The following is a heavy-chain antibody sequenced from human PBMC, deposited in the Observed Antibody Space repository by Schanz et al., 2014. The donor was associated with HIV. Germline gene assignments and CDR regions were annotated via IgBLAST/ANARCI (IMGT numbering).Heavy chain of an antibody. Sequence: EALLLESGGGLVQPGGSLRLSCRGSEFPFSHNAMTWVRQAPGKGLQWVSSITDSGDKTDYTDSVKGRFTISRDNSRNTLFLQMDSLRVDDTAVYYYAQMGAFAAFDIWGHGTVVTVSS. CDR3: AQMGAFAAFDI. V-gene: IGHV3-23*01. J-gene: IGHJ3*02. CDR1: EFPFSHNA. CDR2: ITDSGDKT. D-gene: IGHD3-16*01.